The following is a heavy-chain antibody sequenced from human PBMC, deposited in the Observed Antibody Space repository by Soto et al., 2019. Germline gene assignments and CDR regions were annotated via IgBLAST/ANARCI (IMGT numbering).Heavy chain of an antibody. D-gene: IGHD2-2*01. V-gene: IGHV1-69*01. CDR1: GGTFSSYA. J-gene: IGHJ6*02. Sequence: QVQLVQSGAEVKKPGSSVKVSCKASGGTFSSYAISWVRQAPGQGLEWMGGIIPISETTNYAQKFQGRVTITAAESTSTAYMELSRLRSEDTAVYYCARSQGSSTSLEIYYYYYYGMDVWGQGTTVTVSS. CDR3: ARSQGSSTSLEIYYYYYYGMDV. CDR2: IIPISETT.